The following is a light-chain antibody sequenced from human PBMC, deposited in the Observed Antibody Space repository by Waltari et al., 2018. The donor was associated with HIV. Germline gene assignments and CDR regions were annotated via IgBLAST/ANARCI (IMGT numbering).Light chain of an antibody. CDR2: DVS. V-gene: IGLV2-14*03. J-gene: IGLJ2*01. CDR3: SSYTSSSVV. CDR1: SSDVGGYNY. Sequence: QSALTQPASVSGSPGQSITISCTGTSSDVGGYNYDSWYQQHPGKAPKLMIYDVSNRPSGVSNRVSGSKSGNTASLTISGLQAEDEADYYCSSYTSSSVVFGGGTKLTVL.